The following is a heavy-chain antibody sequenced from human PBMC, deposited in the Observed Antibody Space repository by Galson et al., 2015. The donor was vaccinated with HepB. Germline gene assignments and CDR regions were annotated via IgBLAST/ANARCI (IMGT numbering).Heavy chain of an antibody. J-gene: IGHJ6*02. CDR3: AHTSYIYYGMDV. CDR1: GFSLSTSGVG. V-gene: IGHV2-5*02. Sequence: PALVKPTQTLTLTCTFSGFSLSTSGVGVGWTRQPPGKALEWLALIYWDDDKRYSPSLKSRLTITKDTSKNQVVLTMTNMDPVDTATYYCAHTSYIYYGMDVWGQGTTVTVSS. CDR2: IYWDDDK. D-gene: IGHD5-24*01.